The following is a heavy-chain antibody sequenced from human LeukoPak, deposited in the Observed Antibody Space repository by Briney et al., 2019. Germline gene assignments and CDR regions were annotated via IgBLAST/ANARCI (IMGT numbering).Heavy chain of an antibody. D-gene: IGHD1-1*01. Sequence: GASVKVSCMASGGTFSGSGVVFMRQAPGQGLEWMGRIIPFIGIPNYAQKFQDRVTITADKSTGTAFMDLRSLRFEDTAVYYCARWYKQVGYPFDFWGQGTTVTVSS. J-gene: IGHJ3*01. CDR2: IIPFIGIP. CDR1: GGTFSGSG. V-gene: IGHV1-69*04. CDR3: ARWYKQVGYPFDF.